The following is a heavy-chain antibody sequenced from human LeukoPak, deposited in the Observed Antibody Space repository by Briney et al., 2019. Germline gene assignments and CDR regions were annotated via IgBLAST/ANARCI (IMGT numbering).Heavy chain of an antibody. CDR3: AKGAYYDL. J-gene: IGHJ4*02. CDR2: ISDNGGST. V-gene: IGHV3-23*01. Sequence: GGSLRLSCAASAFTFSSSGMSWVRQAPGKGLEWVSTISDNGGSTYYADSVKGRFTISRDNSKNTLYLQMNSLRAEDTAVYYCAKGAYYDLWGQGTLVTVSS. CDR1: AFTFSSSG. D-gene: IGHD3-22*01.